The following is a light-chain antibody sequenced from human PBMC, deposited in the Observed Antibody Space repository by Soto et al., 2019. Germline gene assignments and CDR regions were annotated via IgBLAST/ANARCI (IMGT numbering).Light chain of an antibody. J-gene: IGKJ1*01. V-gene: IGKV3-20*01. CDR1: QSIPAKY. Sequence: ELVLTQSPGTLSLSPGERVTLSCGSSQSIPAKYLAWYQPKPGQSPRLLIYGASNRPTGIPDRFSGSGSGTDFTRTVRRLEAEDFEVYFCLQYGVPGCTFCQGARGEIK. CDR3: LQYGVPGCT. CDR2: GAS.